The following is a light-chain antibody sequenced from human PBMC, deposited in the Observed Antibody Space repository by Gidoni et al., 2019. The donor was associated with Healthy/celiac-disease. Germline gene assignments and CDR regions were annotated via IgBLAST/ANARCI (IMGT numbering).Light chain of an antibody. J-gene: IGLJ3*02. CDR1: SGINVGTYR. CDR3: MIWHSSAWV. V-gene: IGLV5-45*03. CDR2: YKSDSDK. Sequence: QAVLTQPSSLSASPGASASLTCTLRSGINVGTYRIYWYQQKPGSPPQYLLRYKSDSDKQQGSGVPSRFSGSKDASANAGILLISGLQSEEEADYSCMIWHSSAWVFGGGTNLTVL.